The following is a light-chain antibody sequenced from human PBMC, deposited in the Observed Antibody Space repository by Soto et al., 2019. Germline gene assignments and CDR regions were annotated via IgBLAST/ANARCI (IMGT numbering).Light chain of an antibody. Sequence: EIVLTQSPGTLSLSPGERATLSCRASQSVGSNYLAWYQQKPGQAPRLLIYAAFGRATGIPDRFSGSASGTDFTLTISRLEPEDSAVYYCQQYGSSPWTFGQGTKV. J-gene: IGKJ1*01. CDR3: QQYGSSPWT. V-gene: IGKV3-20*01. CDR1: QSVGSNY. CDR2: AAF.